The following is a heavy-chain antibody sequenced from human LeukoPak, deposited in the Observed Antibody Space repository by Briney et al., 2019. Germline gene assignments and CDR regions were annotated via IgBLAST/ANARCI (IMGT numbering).Heavy chain of an antibody. CDR3: ARQAVVGYYYYMDV. D-gene: IGHD2-15*01. Sequence: SETLSLTCTVSGGSISSSSYYWGWIRQPPGKGLEWIGSIYYSGSTYYNPSLKGRVTISVDTSKNQFSLKLSSVTAADTAVYYCARQAVVGYYYYMDVWGKGTTITISS. CDR1: GGSISSSSYY. J-gene: IGHJ6*03. V-gene: IGHV4-39*01. CDR2: IYYSGST.